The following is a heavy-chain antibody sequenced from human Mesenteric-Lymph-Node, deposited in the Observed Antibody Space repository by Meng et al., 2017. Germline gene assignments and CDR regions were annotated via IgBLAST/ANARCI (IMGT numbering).Heavy chain of an antibody. CDR2: IIPIFGTA. V-gene: IGHV1-69*06. J-gene: IGHJ4*02. D-gene: IGHD3-22*01. CDR1: GGTFSSYA. Sequence: SVKVSCKASGGTFSSYAISWVRQAPGQGLEWMGGIIPIFGTANYEQKFQGRVTITADKSTSTAYMELSSLRSEDTAVYYCAVETYYYDSSGFVPLDYWGQGTLVTVSS. CDR3: AVETYYYDSSGFVPLDY.